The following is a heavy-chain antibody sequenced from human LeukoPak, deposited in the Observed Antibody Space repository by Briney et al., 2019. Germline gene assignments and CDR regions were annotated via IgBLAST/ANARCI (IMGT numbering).Heavy chain of an antibody. CDR2: ISSSSSYI. Sequence: GGSLRLSCAASGFTFSSYSMNWVRQAPGKGLEWVSSISSSSSYIYYADSVKGLFTISRDNPKNSLYLQMNSLRAEDTAVYYCASTTNDYGDYVGGYWGQGTLVTVSS. CDR3: ASTTNDYGDYVGGY. V-gene: IGHV3-21*01. J-gene: IGHJ4*02. D-gene: IGHD4-17*01. CDR1: GFTFSSYS.